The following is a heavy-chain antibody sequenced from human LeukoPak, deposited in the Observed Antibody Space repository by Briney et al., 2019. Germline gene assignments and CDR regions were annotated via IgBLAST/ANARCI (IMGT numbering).Heavy chain of an antibody. V-gene: IGHV3-30-3*01. CDR1: GFTFSSYA. Sequence: GGSLRLSCAASGFTFSSYAMHWVRQAPGKGLEWVTVISYDGSNEFYADSVKGRFTISRDNSKNTLYLQMNSLRAEDTAVYYCARDVSTDQGRRGYIFGYGMDVWGQGTTVTVSS. J-gene: IGHJ6*02. CDR3: ARDVSTDQGRRGYIFGYGMDV. CDR2: ISYDGSNE. D-gene: IGHD5-18*01.